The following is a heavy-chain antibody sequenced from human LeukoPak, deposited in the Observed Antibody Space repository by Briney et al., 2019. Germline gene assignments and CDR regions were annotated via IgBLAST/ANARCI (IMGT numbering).Heavy chain of an antibody. D-gene: IGHD3-16*01. Sequence: GGSLRLSCAASGFRVSNDYMTWVRQAPGKGLEWVSFIFAGGSAYYADSVKGRFTVSRDRSKNTLSLQMNNLGAEDTAVYYCAKANSYDSYYFDYWGQGALVIVSS. J-gene: IGHJ4*02. CDR2: IFAGGSA. CDR1: GFRVSNDY. CDR3: AKANSYDSYYFDY. V-gene: IGHV3-53*01.